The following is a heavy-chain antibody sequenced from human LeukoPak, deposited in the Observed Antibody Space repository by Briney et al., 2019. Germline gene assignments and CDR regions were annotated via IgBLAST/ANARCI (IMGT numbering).Heavy chain of an antibody. CDR2: INWNGGST. D-gene: IGHD4-11*01. CDR1: GFTFDDYG. J-gene: IGHJ6*03. Sequence: PGGSLRLSCAASGFTFDDYGMSWVRQAPGKGLEWVSGINWNGGSTGYADSVKGRFTISRDNAKNSLYLQMNSLRAEDTALYYCARAHDYSNYEWGLDYYYYYMDVWGKGTTVTVSS. V-gene: IGHV3-20*04. CDR3: ARAHDYSNYEWGLDYYYYYMDV.